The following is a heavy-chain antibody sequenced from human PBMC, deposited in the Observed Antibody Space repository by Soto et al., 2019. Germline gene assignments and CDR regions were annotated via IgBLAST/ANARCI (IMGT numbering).Heavy chain of an antibody. J-gene: IGHJ4*02. CDR1: GGSISSYY. CDR3: ATYDDGLGY. D-gene: IGHD3-16*01. Sequence: SETLSLTCTVSGGSISSYYWSWIRQPPGKGLEWIGYIYYSGSTNYNPSLKSRVTISVDTSKNQFSLKLSSVTAADTAVYYCATYDDGLGYWGQGTLVTVSS. V-gene: IGHV4-59*01. CDR2: IYYSGST.